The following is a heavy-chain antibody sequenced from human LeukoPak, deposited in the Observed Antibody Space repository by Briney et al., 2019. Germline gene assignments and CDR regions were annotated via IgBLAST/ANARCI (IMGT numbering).Heavy chain of an antibody. CDR1: GFTFRSFD. CDR2: NSARGGST. Sequence: GGSLTLSCAVWGFTFRSFDMSGVRQAPGKGLEWVSANSARGGSTYYTDSEKGRYNIYRDNYKKTVYLQMNSLRGADTALYYCAKDLRYFDWLEGFDYWGQGTLVTVSS. J-gene: IGHJ4*02. V-gene: IGHV3-23*01. D-gene: IGHD3-9*01. CDR3: AKDLRYFDWLEGFDY.